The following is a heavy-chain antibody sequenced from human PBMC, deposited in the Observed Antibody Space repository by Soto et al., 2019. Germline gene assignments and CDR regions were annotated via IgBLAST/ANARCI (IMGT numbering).Heavy chain of an antibody. CDR3: ASGHCSGGSCYSGR. V-gene: IGHV3-30*03. CDR2: ISDDGSKE. J-gene: IGHJ4*02. Sequence: GGSLRLSCAASGFTFSTYGMHWVRQAPGRGLEWVALISDDGSKENYADSVKGRFTISRDNSKDTLYLQMNSLRPDDTAVYYCASGHCSGGSCYSGRWGQGTLVTISS. CDR1: GFTFSTYG. D-gene: IGHD2-15*01.